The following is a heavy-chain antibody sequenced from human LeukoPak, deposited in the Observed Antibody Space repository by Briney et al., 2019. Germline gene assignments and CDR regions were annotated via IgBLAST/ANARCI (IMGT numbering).Heavy chain of an antibody. CDR1: GYSFTSYW. CDR3: ARSRGTSSADAFDI. D-gene: IGHD3/OR15-3a*01. CDR2: IYPGDSDT. V-gene: IGHV5-51*01. Sequence: GESLKISCKGSGYSFTSYWIGWVRQMPGKGLEWMGIIYPGDSDTRYSPSFQGQVTISADKSITTASLQWSSLKASDTATYYCARSRGTSSADAFDIWGQGTMVTASS. J-gene: IGHJ3*02.